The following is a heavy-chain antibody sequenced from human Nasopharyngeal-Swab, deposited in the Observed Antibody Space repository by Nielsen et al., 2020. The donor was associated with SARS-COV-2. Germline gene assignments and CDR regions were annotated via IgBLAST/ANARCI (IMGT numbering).Heavy chain of an antibody. Sequence: ASVKVSCKASGYTFTSYGISWVRQAPGQGLECMGWISAYNGNTNYAQKLQGRVTMTTDTSTSTAYMELRSLRSDDTAVYYCARESRSHYDILTGYSYYFDYWGQGTLVTVSS. J-gene: IGHJ4*02. CDR1: GYTFTSYG. D-gene: IGHD3-9*01. CDR2: ISAYNGNT. CDR3: ARESRSHYDILTGYSYYFDY. V-gene: IGHV1-18*04.